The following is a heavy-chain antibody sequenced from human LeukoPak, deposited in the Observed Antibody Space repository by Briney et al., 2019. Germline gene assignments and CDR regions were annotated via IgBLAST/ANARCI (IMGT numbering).Heavy chain of an antibody. CDR3: ARGNSSSYDF. D-gene: IGHD6-6*01. CDR2: INHSGNT. Sequence: PSETLSLTCAVYGGSFSGYYWSWIRQPPGKELEWIGEINHSGNTNYNPSLKSRVTISVDTSKNQFSLKLTSVTAADTAVYYCARGNSSSYDFWGQGTLVTVSS. CDR1: GGSFSGYY. J-gene: IGHJ4*02. V-gene: IGHV4-34*01.